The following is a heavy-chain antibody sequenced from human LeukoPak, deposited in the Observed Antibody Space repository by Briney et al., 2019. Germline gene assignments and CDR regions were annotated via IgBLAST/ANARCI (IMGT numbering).Heavy chain of an antibody. CDR2: IIPIFGTA. J-gene: IGHJ4*02. CDR3: ARISEGSYGGNQYFDY. D-gene: IGHD4-23*01. Sequence: SVKVSRKASGGTFSSYAISRVRQAPGQGLEWMGGIIPIFGTANYAQKFQSRVTITTDESTSTAYMELSSLRSEDTAVYYCARISEGSYGGNQYFDYWGQGTLVTVSS. CDR1: GGTFSSYA. V-gene: IGHV1-69*05.